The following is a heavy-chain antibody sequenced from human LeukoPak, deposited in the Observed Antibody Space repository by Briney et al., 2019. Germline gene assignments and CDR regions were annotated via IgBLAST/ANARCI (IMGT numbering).Heavy chain of an antibody. D-gene: IGHD3-10*01. Sequence: GGSLRLSCAASGFTVSSNYMSWVRQAPGKGLEWVSVIYSGGSTYYADSVKGRFTISRDNSKNTLYLQMNSLRAEDTAVYYCARGGRSVRGVIHNWFDPWGQGTLVTVSS. CDR3: ARGGRSVRGVIHNWFDP. CDR1: GFTVSSNY. V-gene: IGHV3-53*01. CDR2: IYSGGST. J-gene: IGHJ5*02.